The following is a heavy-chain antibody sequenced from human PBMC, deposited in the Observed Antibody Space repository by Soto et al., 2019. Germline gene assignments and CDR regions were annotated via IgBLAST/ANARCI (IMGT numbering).Heavy chain of an antibody. CDR3: ARKVDYFDY. V-gene: IGHV3-66*01. CDR2: IHSGGST. J-gene: IGHJ4*02. CDR1: GFSVSSNF. Sequence: EVQLVESGGGLVQPGGSLSLSCVVSGFSVSSNFMSWVRQAPGKGLEWVSVIHSGGSTYYADSVKGRFIISRDDSKNTLYLQMNSLRVEDTAVYYCARKVDYFDYWGQGTLVTASS.